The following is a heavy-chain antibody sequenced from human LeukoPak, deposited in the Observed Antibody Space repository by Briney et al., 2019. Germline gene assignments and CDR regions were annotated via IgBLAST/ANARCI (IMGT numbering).Heavy chain of an antibody. CDR1: GFTFSDYY. J-gene: IGHJ3*02. D-gene: IGHD3-22*01. Sequence: QSGGSLRLSCAASGFTFSDYYMSWIRQAPGKGLEWVSAISDSGGGTYYADSVKGRFTISRDNSKNTLYLQMNSLRAEDTAVYYCAKSVHGSYYDTSGYYYGGGDTFDIWGQGTMVTVSS. CDR3: AKSVHGSYYDTSGYYYGGGDTFDI. V-gene: IGHV3-23*01. CDR2: ISDSGGGT.